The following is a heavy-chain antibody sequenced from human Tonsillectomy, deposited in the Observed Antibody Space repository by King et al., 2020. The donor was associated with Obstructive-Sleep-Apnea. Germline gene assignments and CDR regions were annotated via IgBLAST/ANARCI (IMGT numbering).Heavy chain of an antibody. V-gene: IGHV3-33*01. CDR2: IWYDGSNK. J-gene: IGHJ6*02. CDR1: GFTFSSYG. CDR3: ARVDIAVVPAAITEDYYYGMDV. D-gene: IGHD2-2*01. Sequence: VQLVESGGGVVQPGRSLRLSCAASGFTFSSYGMHWVRQAPSKGLEWVAVIWYDGSNKYYADSVKGRFTISRDNPKNTLYLQMNSLRAEDTAVYYCARVDIAVVPAAITEDYYYGMDVWGQGTTVTVSS.